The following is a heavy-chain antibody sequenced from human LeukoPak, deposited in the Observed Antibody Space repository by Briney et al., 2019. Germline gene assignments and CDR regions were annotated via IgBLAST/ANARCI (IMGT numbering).Heavy chain of an antibody. CDR3: ARDSSDIRSLIAH. J-gene: IGHJ1*01. Sequence: ASVTVSCKASGYTFTSYAMHWVRQAPGQRLEWMGWINAGNGNTKYSQKFQGRVTITRDTSASTAYMELSSLRSEDTAVYYCARDSSDIRSLIAHWGQGTLVTVSS. V-gene: IGHV1-3*01. CDR2: INAGNGNT. CDR1: GYTFTSYA. D-gene: IGHD2-15*01.